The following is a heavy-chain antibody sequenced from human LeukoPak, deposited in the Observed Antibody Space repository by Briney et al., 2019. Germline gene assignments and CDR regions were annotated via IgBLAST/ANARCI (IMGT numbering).Heavy chain of an antibody. V-gene: IGHV3-23*01. CDR2: ISGSGGST. CDR3: ARDRGRFYAFDI. CDR1: GFTFSSYA. J-gene: IGHJ3*02. Sequence: PGGSLRLSCAASGFTFSSYAMSWVRQAPGKGLGWVSAISGSGGSTYYADSVKGRFTISRDNSKNTLYLQMNSLRAEDTAVYYCARDRGRFYAFDIWGQGTMVTVSS. D-gene: IGHD3-3*01.